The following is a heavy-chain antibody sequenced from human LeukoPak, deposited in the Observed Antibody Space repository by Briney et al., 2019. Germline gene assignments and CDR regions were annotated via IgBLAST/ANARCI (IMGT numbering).Heavy chain of an antibody. CDR2: INGSGGST. D-gene: IGHD3-10*01. V-gene: IGHV3-23*01. CDR3: AKGRGLWFGAFDY. J-gene: IGHJ4*02. Sequence: GGSLRLSCAASGFTFSSYAMSWVRQAPGKGLEWVSAINGSGGSTYYADSVKGRFTISRDNSKNTLYLQMNSLRAEDTAVYYCAKGRGLWFGAFDYWGQGTLVTVSS. CDR1: GFTFSSYA.